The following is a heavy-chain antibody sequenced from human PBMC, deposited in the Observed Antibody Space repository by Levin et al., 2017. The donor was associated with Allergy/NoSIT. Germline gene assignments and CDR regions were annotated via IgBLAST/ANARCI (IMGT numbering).Heavy chain of an antibody. D-gene: IGHD6-19*01. Sequence: GESLKISCKASGYTFTSYDINWVRQATGQGLEWMGWMNPNSGNTGYAQKFQGRVTMTRNTSISTAYMELSSLRSEDTAVYYCARAHPSGIAVAGTGRVYGFDYWGQGTLVTVSS. CDR2: MNPNSGNT. CDR1: GYTFTSYD. CDR3: ARAHPSGIAVAGTGRVYGFDY. J-gene: IGHJ4*02. V-gene: IGHV1-8*01.